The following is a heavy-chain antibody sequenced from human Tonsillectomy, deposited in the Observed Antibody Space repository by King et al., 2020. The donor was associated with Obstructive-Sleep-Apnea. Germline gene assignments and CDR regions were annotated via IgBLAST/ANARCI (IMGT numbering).Heavy chain of an antibody. CDR1: GFSLSNARMG. Sequence: QITLKESGPVLVKPTETLTLTCTVSGFSLSNARMGVSWIRQPPGKALEWLAHIFSNDEKSYSTSLKSRLTISKDTSKSQVVLTMTNMDPVDTATYFCARAYDSSGYYYVQAPWFDPWGQGTLVTVSS. V-gene: IGHV2-26*01. CDR2: IFSNDEK. D-gene: IGHD3-22*01. CDR3: ARAYDSSGYYYVQAPWFDP. J-gene: IGHJ5*02.